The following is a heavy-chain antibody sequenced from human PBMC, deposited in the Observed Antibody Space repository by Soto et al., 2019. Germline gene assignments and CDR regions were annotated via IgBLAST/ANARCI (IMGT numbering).Heavy chain of an antibody. CDR2: IIPIAAIA. V-gene: IGHV1-69*02. Sequence: QVQLVQSGAEVKKPGSSVKVSCKASGGTFSRYTINWVRQAPGQGLEWMGRIIPIAAIANYTQKFQGRVTLPVDKSPTTASMELSSLRSDDTAVYYCARGSTIVRGAPSWFDPWGQGPLVTVSS. CDR1: GGTFSRYT. CDR3: ARGSTIVRGAPSWFDP. D-gene: IGHD3-10*01. J-gene: IGHJ5*02.